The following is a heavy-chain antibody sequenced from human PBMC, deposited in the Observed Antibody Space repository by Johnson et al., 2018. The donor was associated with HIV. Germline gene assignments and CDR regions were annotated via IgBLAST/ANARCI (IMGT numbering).Heavy chain of an antibody. J-gene: IGHJ3*02. CDR3: ARNGLIPAAKGVAFDI. CDR1: GFTFSSNP. D-gene: IGHD2-2*01. Sequence: VQLVESGGGVVQPGRSLRLSCAASGFTFSSNPMHWVRQAPGKGLEWVAVMSYDGSNKYYADSVKGRFTISRDNSKNSLYLQMNSLRAEDTAVYYCARNGLIPAAKGVAFDIWGHGTTVTVSS. V-gene: IGHV3-30-3*01. CDR2: MSYDGSNK.